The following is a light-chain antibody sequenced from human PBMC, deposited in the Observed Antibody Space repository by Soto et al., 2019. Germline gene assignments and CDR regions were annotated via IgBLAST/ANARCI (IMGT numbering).Light chain of an antibody. CDR3: SSYTRVSQFG. CDR1: SCDIGGYDF. Sequence: QSALTQPPSASGSPGQSVTISCTGSSCDIGGYDFVSWYQLHPGKPPNLIFDNISKRPSGLPDCFSGSTAANTASRIVCGLQADDEADYFCSSYTRVSQFGFGGGTKLTVL. V-gene: IGLV2-8*01. CDR2: NIS. J-gene: IGLJ2*01.